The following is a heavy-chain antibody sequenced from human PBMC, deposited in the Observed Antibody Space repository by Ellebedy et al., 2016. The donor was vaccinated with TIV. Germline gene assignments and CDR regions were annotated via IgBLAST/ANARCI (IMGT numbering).Heavy chain of an antibody. V-gene: IGHV3-9*01. CDR2: ISWKSGSI. Sequence: PGGSLRLSCAASGFTFDDYAMHWVRQAPGKGLEWVSSISWKSGSIGYADSVKGRFTISRDNAKNSLYLQMNSLRADDTALYYCAKAQRTAPEILTGYYYDQVAFDIWGQGTMVTVSS. CDR1: GFTFDDYA. D-gene: IGHD3-9*01. J-gene: IGHJ3*02. CDR3: AKAQRTAPEILTGYYYDQVAFDI.